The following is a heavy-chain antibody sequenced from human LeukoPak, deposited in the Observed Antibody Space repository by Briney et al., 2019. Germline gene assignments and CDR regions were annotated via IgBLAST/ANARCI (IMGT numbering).Heavy chain of an antibody. D-gene: IGHD3-22*01. V-gene: IGHV3-15*01. CDR2: IKSKTDGGTT. CDR3: TTWDSGYSYGVDYYYDSSGNFDY. CDR1: GFTSSNAW. J-gene: IGHJ4*02. Sequence: PGESLRLSCAASGFTSSNAWMSWVRQAPGKGLEWVGRIKSKTDGGTTDYAAPVKGRFTISRDDSKNTLYLQMNSLKTEDTAVYYCTTWDSGYSYGVDYYYDSSGNFDYWGQGTLVTVSS.